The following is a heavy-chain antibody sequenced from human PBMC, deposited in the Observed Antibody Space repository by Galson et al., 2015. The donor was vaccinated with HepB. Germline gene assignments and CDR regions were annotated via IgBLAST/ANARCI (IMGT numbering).Heavy chain of an antibody. J-gene: IGHJ4*02. CDR1: SYPFTSYG. V-gene: IGHV1-18*01. Sequence: SVKVSCKASSYPFTSYGISWVRQAPGQGLEWMGWISAYNGNTNYAQKFQGRVTLTTDTSTSTAYMDLRSLTSDDTAVYYCARDRRPKVHSVSGVDYWGQGTLVTVS. CDR2: ISAYNGNT. CDR3: ARDRRPKVHSVSGVDY.